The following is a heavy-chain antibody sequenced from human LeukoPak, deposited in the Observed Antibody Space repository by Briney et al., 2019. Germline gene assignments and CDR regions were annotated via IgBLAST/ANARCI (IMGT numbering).Heavy chain of an antibody. CDR1: GFNFNSYA. D-gene: IGHD2-15*01. CDR3: ARDRRYCGGGSCYFDYFFDY. J-gene: IGHJ4*02. CDR2: ISYDGSIN. V-gene: IGHV3-30-3*01. Sequence: PGGSLRLSCAASGFNFNSYAVHWVRQAPGKGLEWVAVISYDGSINFYAASVKGRFTIPRDNSKNTLYLQMNSLRAEDSALYFCARDRRYCGGGSCYFDYFFDYWGQGTLVTVSS.